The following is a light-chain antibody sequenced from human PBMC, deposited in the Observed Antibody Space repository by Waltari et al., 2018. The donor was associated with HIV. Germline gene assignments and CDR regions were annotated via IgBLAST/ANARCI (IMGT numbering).Light chain of an antibody. CDR3: QQLKAYPLT. CDR2: AAS. V-gene: IGKV1-9*01. J-gene: IGKJ5*01. CDR1: QDINNY. Sequence: DIQLTQSPSFLSASVGDRVTITCRASQDINNYLAWYQQKPGKTPKLLIYAASTLQSGVPSRFSGGGSGTHFTLTISSLQPEDFATYYCQQLKAYPLTFGQGTRLEIK.